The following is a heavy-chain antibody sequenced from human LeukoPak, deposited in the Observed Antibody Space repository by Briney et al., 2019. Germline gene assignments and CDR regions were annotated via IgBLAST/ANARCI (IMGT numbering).Heavy chain of an antibody. CDR3: ARHGTISSESYFDY. V-gene: IGHV4-59*08. D-gene: IGHD1-14*01. J-gene: IGHJ4*02. CDR1: GGSASSYY. Sequence: SETLSLTCSVSGGSASSYYWSWIRQSPGQGLEWIGYIHNSGRTNYNPSLKSRVTGFVDTSKNQVSLRLSSVTAADTAVYYCARHGTISSESYFDYWGQGALVTVSS. CDR2: IHNSGRT.